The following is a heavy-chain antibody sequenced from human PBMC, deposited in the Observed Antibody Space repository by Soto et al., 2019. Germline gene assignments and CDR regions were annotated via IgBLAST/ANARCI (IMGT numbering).Heavy chain of an antibody. Sequence: GGSLRLSCAASGFTFSSYAMSWVRQAPGKGPEWVSSISGSGGSRYYADSVKGRFTISRDNSKNTVYLQLNSLRVEDTAIYYCAKDRTSAGTTVRFDPWGQGTLVTVSS. CDR1: GFTFSSYA. V-gene: IGHV3-23*01. D-gene: IGHD1-1*01. CDR2: ISGSGGSR. J-gene: IGHJ5*02. CDR3: AKDRTSAGTTVRFDP.